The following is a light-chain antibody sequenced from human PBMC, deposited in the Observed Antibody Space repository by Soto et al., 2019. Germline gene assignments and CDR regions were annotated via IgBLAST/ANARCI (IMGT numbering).Light chain of an antibody. CDR3: ATWDDGLNGRL. V-gene: IGLV1-44*01. J-gene: IGLJ2*01. CDR2: NNN. Sequence: QSVLTQPPSASGTPGQRVTISCSGSSSNIGSNALTWYQHLPGTAPKVLIYNNNQRPSGVPDRFSGSKSATSASLAISGLQSDDEAHYYCATWDDGLNGRLFGGGTKVTVL. CDR1: SSNIGSNA.